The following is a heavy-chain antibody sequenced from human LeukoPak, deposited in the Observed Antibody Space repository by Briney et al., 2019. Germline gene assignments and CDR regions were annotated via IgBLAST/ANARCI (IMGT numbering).Heavy chain of an antibody. CDR3: ASLLTIAVSGTGGY. Sequence: EASVKVSCKASGYTFSSYGINWVRQAPGQGLEWMEWINTKTGNPTYAQGFAGRFVFSLDTSVSTAYLQISSLKAEDTAIYYCASLLTIAVSGTGGYWGQGTLVTVSS. D-gene: IGHD6-19*01. J-gene: IGHJ4*02. CDR1: GYTFSSYG. CDR2: INTKTGNP. V-gene: IGHV7-4-1*02.